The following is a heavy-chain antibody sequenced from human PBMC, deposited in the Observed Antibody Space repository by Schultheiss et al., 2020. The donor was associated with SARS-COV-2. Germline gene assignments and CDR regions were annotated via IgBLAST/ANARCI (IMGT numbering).Heavy chain of an antibody. J-gene: IGHJ4*02. V-gene: IGHV4-59*01. Sequence: SETLSLTCTVSGGSISSYYWSWIRQPPGKGLEWIGYIYYSGSTYYNPSLKSLVTISVDTSKNQFSLKLSSVTAADTAVYYCASSRRDGYNWFDYWGQGTLVTVSS. CDR3: ASSRRDGYNWFDY. CDR2: IYYSGST. D-gene: IGHD5-24*01. CDR1: GGSISSYY.